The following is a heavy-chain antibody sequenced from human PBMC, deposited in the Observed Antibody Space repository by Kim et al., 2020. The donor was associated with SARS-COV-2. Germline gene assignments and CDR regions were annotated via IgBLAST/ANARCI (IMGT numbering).Heavy chain of an antibody. CDR2: INHDGSER. V-gene: IGHV3-7*01. CDR3: ARDGGGSIGKTSDS. Sequence: GGSLRLSCEASGFTFSNSYMSWVRQAPGKGLEWVANINHDGSERHYVDSAKGRFTISRDNSKNSVYLQMNSLRAEDTAVYYCARDGGGSIGKTSDSWGQGTLVTVSA. D-gene: IGHD6-6*01. J-gene: IGHJ5*02. CDR1: GFTFSNSY.